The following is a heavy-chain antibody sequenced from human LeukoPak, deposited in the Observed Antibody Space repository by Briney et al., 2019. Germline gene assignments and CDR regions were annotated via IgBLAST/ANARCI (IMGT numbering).Heavy chain of an antibody. CDR3: AKAVSDCHPYSCSKGYFDH. J-gene: IGHJ4*02. Sequence: PGRSLRLSCAASGFNFDDNALHWVRQAPGKGREGVSSSGLDSGSIAYADSVKGRFTISRDNAKNSLRVEDTAFYYCAKAVSDCHPYSCSKGYFDHWGQGALVTVSS. D-gene: IGHD2-2*01. V-gene: IGHV3-9*01. CDR1: GFNFDDNA. CDR2: SGLDSGSI.